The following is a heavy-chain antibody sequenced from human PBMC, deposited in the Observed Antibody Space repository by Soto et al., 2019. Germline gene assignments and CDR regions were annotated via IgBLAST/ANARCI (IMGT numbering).Heavy chain of an antibody. CDR2: IKQDGSEQ. CDR3: AGHRPHGKRLPGY. CDR1: GLTFSNYW. D-gene: IGHD3-16*01. J-gene: IGHJ4*02. V-gene: IGHV3-7*01. Sequence: GGCLRLSCAASGLTFSNYWMSWVRQAPGKGLEWVANIKQDGSEQYYSDSVKGRFTISRDNAKNSLYLQMNSLRAEDTAVYYCAGHRPHGKRLPGYWGQGTLVTVSS.